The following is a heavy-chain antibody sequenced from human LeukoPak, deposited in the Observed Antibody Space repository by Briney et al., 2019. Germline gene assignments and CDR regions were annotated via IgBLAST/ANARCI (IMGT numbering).Heavy chain of an antibody. Sequence: GGSLRLSCTTSGFHFNTYSMSWVRQSPGKGLEWVSAINDDTPYYRDSVKGRFTVSRDNAKNSLYLQMNSLRAEDTAVYYCARVDMVRGVVVDAFDTWGQGTMVTVSS. CDR1: GFHFNTYS. J-gene: IGHJ3*02. CDR2: INDDTP. D-gene: IGHD3-10*01. CDR3: ARVDMVRGVVVDAFDT. V-gene: IGHV3-69-1*01.